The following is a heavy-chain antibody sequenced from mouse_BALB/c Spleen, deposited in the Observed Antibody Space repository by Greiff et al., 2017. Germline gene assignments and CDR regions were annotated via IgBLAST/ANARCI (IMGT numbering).Heavy chain of an antibody. CDR1: GYTFTSYW. J-gene: IGHJ4*01. Sequence: QVQLQQPGAELVRPGASVKLSCKASGYTFTSYWINWVKQRPGQGLEWIGNIYPSDSYTNYNQKFKDKATLTVDKSSSTAYMQLSSPTSEDSAVYYCTREEGDYRYAMDYWGQGTSVTVSS. CDR2: IYPSDSYT. D-gene: IGHD2-14*01. V-gene: IGHV1-69*02. CDR3: TREEGDYRYAMDY.